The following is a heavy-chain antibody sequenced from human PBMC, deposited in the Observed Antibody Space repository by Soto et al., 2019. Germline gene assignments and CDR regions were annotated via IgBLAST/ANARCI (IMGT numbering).Heavy chain of an antibody. D-gene: IGHD3-16*01. CDR2: IYWDDDK. V-gene: IGHV2-5*02. J-gene: IGHJ5*02. CDR1: GFSLTTRGVG. CDR3: AHIPNYYQYDWFDP. Sequence: QITLKESGPTLVKPTQTLTLTCTFSGFSLTTRGVGVGWIRQPPGKALECLALIYWDDDKRYSPSLQSRLSTTKDTSKTHVVLTMTNADPVHTATYYCAHIPNYYQYDWFDPWGQGTLVSVSS.